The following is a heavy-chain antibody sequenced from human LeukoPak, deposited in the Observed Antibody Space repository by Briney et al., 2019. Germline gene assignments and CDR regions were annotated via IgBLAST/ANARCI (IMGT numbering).Heavy chain of an antibody. V-gene: IGHV3-7*04. CDR3: ARGTYYYEF. Sequence: GGSLRLSCAASKFTFSSYGMSWVRQAPGKGLEWVAYMNQLGNEKNYLDSVKGRFTISRDNAKNSLYLQMTSLRAEDTAVYYCARGTYYYEFWGQGTLVTVSS. D-gene: IGHD3-16*01. J-gene: IGHJ4*02. CDR2: MNQLGNEK. CDR1: KFTFSSYG.